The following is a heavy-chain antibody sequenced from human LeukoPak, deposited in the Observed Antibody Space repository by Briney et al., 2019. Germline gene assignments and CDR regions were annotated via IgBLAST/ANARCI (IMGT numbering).Heavy chain of an antibody. CDR1: GFTFSSYA. CDR2: ISGSGGST. Sequence: GGSLRLSCAASGFTFSSYAMSWVRQAPGKGLEWDSAISGSGGSTYYADSVKGRFTISRDNSKNTLYLQMNSLRAEDTAVYYCAKDRDSSGSYSAVGYWGQGTLVTVSS. CDR3: AKDRDSSGSYSAVGY. D-gene: IGHD3-22*01. V-gene: IGHV3-23*01. J-gene: IGHJ4*02.